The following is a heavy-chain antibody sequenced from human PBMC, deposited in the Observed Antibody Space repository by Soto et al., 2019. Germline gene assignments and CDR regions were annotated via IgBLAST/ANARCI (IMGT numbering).Heavy chain of an antibody. CDR1: GGSISSSSYY. CDR3: ARITGTTASNYYYYGMDV. Sequence: PSETLSLTCTVSGGSISSSSYYWGWIRQPPGKGLEWIGSIYYSGSTYYNPSLKSRVTISVDTSKNQFSLKLSSVTAADTAVYYCARITGTTASNYYYYGMDVWGQGTTGTVSS. D-gene: IGHD1-7*01. CDR2: IYYSGST. V-gene: IGHV4-39*01. J-gene: IGHJ6*02.